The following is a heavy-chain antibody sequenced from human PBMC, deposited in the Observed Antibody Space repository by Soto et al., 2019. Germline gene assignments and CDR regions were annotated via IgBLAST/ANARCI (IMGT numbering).Heavy chain of an antibody. V-gene: IGHV3-23*01. CDR1: GFTFSSYA. CDR2: ISGSGGST. CDR3: AKWYCSSTSCYETLRGYFDY. D-gene: IGHD2-2*01. J-gene: IGHJ4*02. Sequence: GGSLRLSCAASGFTFSSYAMSWVRQAPGKGLEWVSAISGSGGSTYYADSVKGRFTISRDNSKNTLYLQMNSLRAEDTAVYYCAKWYCSSTSCYETLRGYFDYWGQGTLVTVSS.